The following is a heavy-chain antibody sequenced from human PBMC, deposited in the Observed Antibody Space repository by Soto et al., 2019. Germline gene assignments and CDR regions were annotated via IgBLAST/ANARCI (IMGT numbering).Heavy chain of an antibody. J-gene: IGHJ4*02. CDR3: SRDGVAGPSYFDY. V-gene: IGHV3-49*04. CDR2: IRGKAYGGTA. D-gene: IGHD6-19*01. CDR1: GFTFGDYI. Sequence: EVQLVESGGGLVQPGRSLRLSCRASGFTFGDYIISWVRQAPGKGLEWVGFIRGKAYGGTAEYAASVKGRFTISRDDSKSLAYLQMDSLKTEDTAVYYCSRDGVAGPSYFDYWGQGTLVTVSS.